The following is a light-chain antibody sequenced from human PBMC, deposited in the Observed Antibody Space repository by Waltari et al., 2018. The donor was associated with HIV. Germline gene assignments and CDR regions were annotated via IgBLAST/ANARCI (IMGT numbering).Light chain of an antibody. Sequence: QSVLTQPPSLSGAPGQRVTISCIGTSSNIGADYDVHWYRQVSGAAPKLLIYRTDAAPPGVPDRFVGSRSGASASLVINGLQTDEGADYYCQSYDSSLFWVFGGGTKLTVL. CDR3: QSYDSSLFWV. CDR2: RTD. J-gene: IGLJ2*01. V-gene: IGLV1-40*01. CDR1: SSNIGADYD.